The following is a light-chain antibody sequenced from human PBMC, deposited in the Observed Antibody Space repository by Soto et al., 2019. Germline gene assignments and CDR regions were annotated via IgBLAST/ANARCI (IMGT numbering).Light chain of an antibody. J-gene: IGKJ5*01. CDR1: QNISSN. CDR3: QQYGSSPPIT. Sequence: EVVMTQSPATLSVSPGERATLCCRASQNISSNLAWYQQKPGQAPRLLIYGASNRATGVPDRFSGSGSGTDFTLTISRLEPEDFAVYYCQQYGSSPPITFGQGTRLEIK. V-gene: IGKV3-20*01. CDR2: GAS.